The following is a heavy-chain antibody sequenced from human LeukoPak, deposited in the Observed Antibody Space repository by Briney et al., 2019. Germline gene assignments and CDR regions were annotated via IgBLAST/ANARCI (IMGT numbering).Heavy chain of an antibody. V-gene: IGHV3-21*01. D-gene: IGHD4-11*01. J-gene: IGHJ4*02. CDR3: ARGSRDDYSNPPFDH. CDR1: GFTFSSHA. CDR2: ISSSSSYI. Sequence: GGSLRLSCAASGFTFSSHAMSWVRRAPGKGLEWVSSISSSSSYIYYADSVKGRFTISRDNAKNSLCLQMNSLRAEDTAVYYCARGSRDDYSNPPFDHWGQGTLVTVSS.